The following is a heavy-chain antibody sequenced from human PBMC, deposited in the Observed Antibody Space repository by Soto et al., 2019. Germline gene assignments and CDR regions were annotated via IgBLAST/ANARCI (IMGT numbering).Heavy chain of an antibody. D-gene: IGHD3-16*02. CDR3: AKDLVYGELSLSYFDY. CDR2: ISYDGSNK. J-gene: IGHJ4*02. V-gene: IGHV3-30*18. CDR1: GFTFSSYG. Sequence: AGGSLRLSCAASGFTFSSYGMHWVRQAPGKGLEWVAVISYDGSNKYYADSVKGRFTISRDNSKNTLYLQMNSLRAEDTAVYYCAKDLVYGELSLSYFDYWGQGTLVTVSS.